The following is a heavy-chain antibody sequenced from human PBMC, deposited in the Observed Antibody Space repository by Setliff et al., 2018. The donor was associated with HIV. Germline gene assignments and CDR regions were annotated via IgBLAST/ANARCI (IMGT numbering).Heavy chain of an antibody. J-gene: IGHJ4*02. V-gene: IGHV3-23*01. CDR2: INSAERT. CDR3: APVRDGYNYFFDY. D-gene: IGHD5-12*01. Sequence: SLRLSCAASGFSFSNYAMTRVRQAPGKGLEWVSTINSAERTFYAKSVKGRFTISRDNSKSTLYLQVSSLRAEDTAVYYCAPVRDGYNYFFDYWGQGTLVTVSS. CDR1: GFSFSNYA.